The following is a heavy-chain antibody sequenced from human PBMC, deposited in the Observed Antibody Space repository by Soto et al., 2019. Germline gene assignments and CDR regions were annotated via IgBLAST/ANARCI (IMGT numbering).Heavy chain of an antibody. CDR3: AKASSSSWYPYYYYYYGMDV. CDR2: ISGSGGST. V-gene: IGHV3-23*01. CDR1: GFTFSSYA. D-gene: IGHD6-13*01. J-gene: IGHJ6*02. Sequence: PGGSLRLSCAASGFTFSSYAMSWVRQAPGKWLEWVSAISGSGGSTYYADSVKGRFTISRDNSKNTLYLQMSSLRAEDTAVYYCAKASSSSWYPYYYYYYGMDVWGQGXTVTVYS.